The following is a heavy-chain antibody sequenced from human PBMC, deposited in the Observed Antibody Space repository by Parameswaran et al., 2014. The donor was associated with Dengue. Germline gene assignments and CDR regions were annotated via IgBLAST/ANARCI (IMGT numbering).Heavy chain of an antibody. V-gene: IGHV3-21*01. D-gene: IGHD6-13*01. Sequence: WIRQPPGKGLEWVSSISSSSSYIYYADSVKGRFTISRDNAKNSLYLQMNSLRAEDTAVYYCARTGYSSSWYAGYYYGMDVWGQGTTVTVLL. J-gene: IGHJ6*02. CDR3: ARTGYSSSWYAGYYYGMDV. CDR2: ISSSSSYI.